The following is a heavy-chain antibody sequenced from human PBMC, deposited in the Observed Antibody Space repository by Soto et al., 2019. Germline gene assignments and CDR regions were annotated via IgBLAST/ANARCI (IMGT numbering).Heavy chain of an antibody. CDR1: GYSFTSYD. J-gene: IGHJ4*02. CDR2: MNPNSGNT. V-gene: IGHV1-8*01. CDR3: ARGGYGDYPPFDY. Sequence: QVQLVQSGAEVKKPGASVKVSCKASGYSFTSYDINWVRQATGQGREWMGWMNPNSGNTGYAQKFQGRVSMTRNTSISTAYMELSSLRSEDTAVYHCARGGYGDYPPFDYWSQGTLVTVSS. D-gene: IGHD4-17*01.